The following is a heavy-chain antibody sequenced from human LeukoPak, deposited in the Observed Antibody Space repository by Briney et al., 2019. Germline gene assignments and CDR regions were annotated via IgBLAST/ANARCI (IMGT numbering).Heavy chain of an antibody. D-gene: IGHD2-2*01. CDR3: AKDNGGVVPVASVGMDV. Sequence: GGSLRLSCAASGFTFSSYAMSWGRPAPGKGLECVSAISGSGGSTYYADSVKGRFTISRDNSKNTLYLQMNSLRAEDTAVYYCAKDNGGVVPVASVGMDVWGQGTTVTVSS. V-gene: IGHV3-23*01. CDR2: ISGSGGST. J-gene: IGHJ6*02. CDR1: GFTFSSYA.